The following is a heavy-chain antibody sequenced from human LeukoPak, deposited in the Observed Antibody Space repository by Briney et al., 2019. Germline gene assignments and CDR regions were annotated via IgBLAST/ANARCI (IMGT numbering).Heavy chain of an antibody. CDR3: ARVPVDSSSWYWGYYYYGMDV. D-gene: IGHD6-13*01. Sequence: SETLSLTCTVSGGSISSYYWSWIRQPPGKGLEWIGYIYYSGSTNYNPSLKSRATISVDTSKNQFSLKLSSVTAADTAVYYCARVPVDSSSWYWGYYYYGMDVWGQGTTVTVSS. J-gene: IGHJ6*02. V-gene: IGHV4-59*01. CDR1: GGSISSYY. CDR2: IYYSGST.